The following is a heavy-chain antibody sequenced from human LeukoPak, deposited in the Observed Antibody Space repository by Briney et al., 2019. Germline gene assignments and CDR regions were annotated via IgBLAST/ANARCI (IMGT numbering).Heavy chain of an antibody. CDR1: GFTFSSYG. CDR3: AKDRYQLLLFNWFDP. D-gene: IGHD2-2*01. Sequence: GGSLRLSCAAAGFTFSSYGVSSVRQAPGKGRGWVSAISGSGGSTYYAHSGKGRFTISRDNSKNTLYLPMNSLRAEDTAVYYCAKDRYQLLLFNWFDPWGQGTLVSVSS. V-gene: IGHV3-23*01. CDR2: ISGSGGST. J-gene: IGHJ5*02.